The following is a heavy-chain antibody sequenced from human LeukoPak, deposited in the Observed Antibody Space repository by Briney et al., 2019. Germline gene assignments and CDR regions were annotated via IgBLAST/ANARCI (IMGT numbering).Heavy chain of an antibody. CDR3: ARRAYYDTSGYSPVSGYFDV. V-gene: IGHV4-4*08. D-gene: IGHD3-22*01. J-gene: IGHJ2*01. CDR1: GGSISTYH. Sequence: SETLSLTCSVSGGSISTYHWNWIRQPPGKGLEWIGYVYSNGITNYSPSFRSRGTISIATSRNQFSLRLRSVTAADTATYYCARRAYYDTSGYSPVSGYFDVWGRGNLVTV. CDR2: VYSNGIT.